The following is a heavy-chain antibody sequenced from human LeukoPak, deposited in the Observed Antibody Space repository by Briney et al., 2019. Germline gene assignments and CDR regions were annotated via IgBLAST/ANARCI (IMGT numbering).Heavy chain of an antibody. D-gene: IGHD3-22*01. CDR3: AREGSGYYDSSGYYVGPFDY. CDR1: GFTFSSYA. Sequence: GRSLRLSCAASGFTFSSYAMHWVRQAPGKGLEWVAVISYDGSNKYYADSVKGRFTISRDNSKNTLYLQVNSLRAEDTAVYYCAREGSGYYDSSGYYVGPFDYWGQGTLVTVSS. V-gene: IGHV3-30-3*01. J-gene: IGHJ4*02. CDR2: ISYDGSNK.